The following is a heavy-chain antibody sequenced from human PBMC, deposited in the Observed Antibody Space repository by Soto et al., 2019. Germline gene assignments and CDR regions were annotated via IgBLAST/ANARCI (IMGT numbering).Heavy chain of an antibody. J-gene: IGHJ5*01. CDR2: IYYSGYT. D-gene: IGHD1-26*01. CDR1: GGSISSYY. V-gene: IGHV4-59*01. Sequence: SETLSLTCTVSGGSISSYYWNWIRQPPGKGLEWIGYIYYSGYTNYNPSLKSRVTMSVDTSKNQFSLKLYSVTAADTAVYYCARDMSGSSYYWFDYWGQGTLVTVSS. CDR3: ARDMSGSSYYWFDY.